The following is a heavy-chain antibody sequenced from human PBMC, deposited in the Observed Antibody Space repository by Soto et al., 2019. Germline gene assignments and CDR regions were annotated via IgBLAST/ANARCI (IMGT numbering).Heavy chain of an antibody. Sequence: QVQLQESGPGLVKPSQTLSLTCTVSGGSISSGDYYWSWIRQPPGKGLAWIGYIYYSGSTYYNPSLKIRVTISVDTSKNQFSLKLSSVTAADTAVYYCARVGRDSYYDFWSGSFDYWGQGTLVTVSS. V-gene: IGHV4-30-4*01. CDR1: GGSISSGDYY. D-gene: IGHD3-3*01. J-gene: IGHJ4*02. CDR2: IYYSGST. CDR3: ARVGRDSYYDFWSGSFDY.